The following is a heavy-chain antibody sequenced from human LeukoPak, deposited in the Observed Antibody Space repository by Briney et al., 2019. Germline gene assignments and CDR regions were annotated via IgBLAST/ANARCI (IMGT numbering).Heavy chain of an antibody. V-gene: IGHV1-69*04. CDR1: GGTFSSYA. J-gene: IGHJ4*02. Sequence: SVKVSCKASGGTFSSYAISWVRQAPGRGLEWMGRIIPILGIANYAQKFQGRVTITADKSTSTAYMELSSLRSEDTAVYYCARTVCSGGSCYFSPQHMFDYWGQGTLVTVSS. D-gene: IGHD2-15*01. CDR3: ARTVCSGGSCYFSPQHMFDY. CDR2: IIPILGIA.